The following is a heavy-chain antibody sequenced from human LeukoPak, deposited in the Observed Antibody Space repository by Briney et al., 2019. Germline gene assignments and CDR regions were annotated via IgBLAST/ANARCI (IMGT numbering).Heavy chain of an antibody. D-gene: IGHD5-18*01. CDR1: GYSFTTYW. Sequence: GESLKISCKGSGYSFTTYWIAWVRQMPGKGLEWMGIIYPGDSDTRYSPSFQGQVTISADKSISTAYLQWSSLKASDTAMYYCARLRSAMVTKWYFDLWGRGTLVTVSS. J-gene: IGHJ2*01. CDR2: IYPGDSDT. CDR3: ARLRSAMVTKWYFDL. V-gene: IGHV5-51*01.